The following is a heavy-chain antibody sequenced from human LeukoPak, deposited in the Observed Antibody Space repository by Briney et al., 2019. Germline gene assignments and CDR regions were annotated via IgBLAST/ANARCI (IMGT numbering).Heavy chain of an antibody. Sequence: SETLSLTCAVYGGSFSGYYWSWIRQPPGKGLEWIGSIYYNGNTYYNPSLKSRVTISADTSKNQFSLKLSSVTAADTAVYYCARHGHHQNFDYWGQGTLVTVSS. CDR3: ARHGHHQNFDY. CDR1: GGSFSGYY. V-gene: IGHV4-34*01. CDR2: IYYNGNT. J-gene: IGHJ4*02. D-gene: IGHD1-14*01.